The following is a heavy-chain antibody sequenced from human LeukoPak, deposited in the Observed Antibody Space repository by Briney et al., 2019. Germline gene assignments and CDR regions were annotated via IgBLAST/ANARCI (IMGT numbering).Heavy chain of an antibody. Sequence: GGSQTLSCVASGFILNTYGMHWVRQAPGKGLEWVAYTRDDGSKNWYGDSVKGRFTIFRDNSKNTLYLQMNSLRGEDTAVYYCANGDCRGGRCSSGAYWGQGTLVAVSS. J-gene: IGHJ4*02. CDR2: TRDDGSKN. CDR1: GFILNTYG. D-gene: IGHD2-15*01. V-gene: IGHV3-30*02. CDR3: ANGDCRGGRCSSGAY.